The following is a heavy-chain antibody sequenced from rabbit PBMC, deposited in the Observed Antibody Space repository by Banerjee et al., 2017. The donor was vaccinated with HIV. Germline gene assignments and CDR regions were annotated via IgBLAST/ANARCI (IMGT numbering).Heavy chain of an antibody. D-gene: IGHD6-1*01. J-gene: IGHJ4*01. Sequence: QEQLVESGGGLVQPGGSLKLSCKASGFDFSSYGVSWVRQAPGKGLEWIGYITYGGSAYYASWAKGRFTISRDNAQNTVSLQLNSLTAADTATYFCARDGTAYAGYGYAGFNLWGPGTLVTVS. CDR2: ITYGGSA. V-gene: IGHV1S47*01. CDR3: ARDGTAYAGYGYAGFNL. CDR1: GFDFSSYG.